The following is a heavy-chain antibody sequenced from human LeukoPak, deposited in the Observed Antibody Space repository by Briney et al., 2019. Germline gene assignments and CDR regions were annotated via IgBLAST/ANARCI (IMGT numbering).Heavy chain of an antibody. V-gene: IGHV4-39*01. CDR3: ARHRSGVTYFDY. D-gene: IGHD2-21*02. J-gene: IGHJ4*02. Sequence: SETLSLTCTVSGGSISSSNYYWGWIRQPPGKGLEWIGTIYYSGSTYYNPSLESRLTISVDTSKNQFSPKLSSVTAADMALYYCARHRSGVTYFDYWGQGTLVTVSS. CDR2: IYYSGST. CDR1: GGSISSSNYY.